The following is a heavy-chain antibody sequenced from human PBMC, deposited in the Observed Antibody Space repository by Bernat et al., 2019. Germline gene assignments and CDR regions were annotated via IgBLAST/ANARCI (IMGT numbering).Heavy chain of an antibody. CDR3: ARTDCSGASCSPLDS. V-gene: IGHV4-4*02. Sequence: VQLQESGPGLVKPSGTLSLTCVVSGDSISSSNWWSWVRQPPGKGLEWIGQIYHSGSTNYNPSLRSRVTISVDKSKNQFSLKLSSVTDADTAVYYCARTDCSGASCSPLDSWGQGTLVTVSS. D-gene: IGHD2-15*01. CDR2: IYHSGST. J-gene: IGHJ4*02. CDR1: GDSISSSNW.